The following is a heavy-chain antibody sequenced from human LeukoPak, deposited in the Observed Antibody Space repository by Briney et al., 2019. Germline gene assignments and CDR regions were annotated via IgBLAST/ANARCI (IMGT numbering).Heavy chain of an antibody. J-gene: IGHJ6*04. D-gene: IGHD3-10*02. CDR2: ISSSSSYI. CDR3: AELGITMIGGV. V-gene: IGHV3-21*01. Sequence: GGALPLSCAASGCTFNTYNMNWVRQAPGKGLEWVSSISSSSSYIYYADSVKGRFTISRDNAKNSLYLQMNSLRAEDTAVYYCAELGITMIGGVWGKGTTVTISS. CDR1: GCTFNTYN.